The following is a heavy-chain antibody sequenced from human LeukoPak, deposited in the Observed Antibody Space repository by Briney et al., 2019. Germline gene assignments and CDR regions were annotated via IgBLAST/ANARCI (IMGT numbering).Heavy chain of an antibody. Sequence: GGSLRLSCAASGFTFSSYAMSWVRQAPGKGLEWVSTISGSGGSTYYADSVKGRFTISSDNSKNTLYLQMNSLRAEDTAVYYCARENSKLESSDSWGQGTLVIVSS. CDR1: GFTFSSYA. CDR3: ARENSKLESSDS. V-gene: IGHV3-23*01. D-gene: IGHD1-1*01. J-gene: IGHJ4*02. CDR2: ISGSGGST.